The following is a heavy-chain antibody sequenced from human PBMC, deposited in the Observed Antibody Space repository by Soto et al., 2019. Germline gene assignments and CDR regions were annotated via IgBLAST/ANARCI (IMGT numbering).Heavy chain of an antibody. CDR2: IGTAGDT. J-gene: IGHJ4*02. Sequence: GGSLRLSCEAPGFTFSGFDMHWVRQPTGKGLEWVSTIGTAGDTYYAVSVKGRFTISRENAKNSLSLQMNSLRAGDTAVYFCARGQEVGAHFFDSWGQGTQVTASS. CDR1: GFTFSGFD. D-gene: IGHD2-15*01. V-gene: IGHV3-13*01. CDR3: ARGQEVGAHFFDS.